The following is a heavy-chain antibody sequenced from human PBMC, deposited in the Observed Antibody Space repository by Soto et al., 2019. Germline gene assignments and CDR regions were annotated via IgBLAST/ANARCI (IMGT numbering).Heavy chain of an antibody. CDR3: ATLKGNPEGAFDI. J-gene: IGHJ3*02. Sequence: VASVKVSCKVSGYTLTELSMHWVRQAPGKGLEWMGGFDPEDGETIYAQKFQGRVTMTEDTSTDTAYMELSSLRSEDTAVYYCATLKGNPEGAFDIWGQGTMVTVSS. CDR2: FDPEDGET. CDR1: GYTLTELS. V-gene: IGHV1-24*01.